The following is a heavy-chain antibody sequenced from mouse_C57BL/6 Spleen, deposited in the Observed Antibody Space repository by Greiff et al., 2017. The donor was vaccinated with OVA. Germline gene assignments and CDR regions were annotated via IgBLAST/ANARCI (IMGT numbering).Heavy chain of an antibody. J-gene: IGHJ4*01. CDR1: GYTFTSYW. Sequence: QVQLQQPGAELVKPGASVKVSCKASGYTFTSYWMHWVKQRPGQGLEWIGRIHPSDSDTNYNQKFKGKATLTVDKSSSTAYMQLSSLTSEDAAVYYGAIPILTTVVDYAMDYWGQGTSVTVSS. D-gene: IGHD1-1*01. CDR3: AIPILTTVVDYAMDY. CDR2: IHPSDSDT. V-gene: IGHV1-74*01.